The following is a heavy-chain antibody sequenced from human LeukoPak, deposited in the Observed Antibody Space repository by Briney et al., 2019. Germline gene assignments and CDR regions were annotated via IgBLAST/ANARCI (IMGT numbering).Heavy chain of an antibody. CDR2: ITGSGSRT. CDR3: AKEVGATSSYYTMDV. CDR1: GFKFSTYA. J-gene: IGHJ6*02. V-gene: IGHV3-23*01. Sequence: GFLRLSCAASGFKFSTYAITWVRPAPGKGLEWVAGITGSGSRTHYADSVKGRFTISRDNSKNTLYLQMGSLRAEDMAIYYCAKEVGATSSYYTMDVWGQGTTVTVSS. D-gene: IGHD1-26*01.